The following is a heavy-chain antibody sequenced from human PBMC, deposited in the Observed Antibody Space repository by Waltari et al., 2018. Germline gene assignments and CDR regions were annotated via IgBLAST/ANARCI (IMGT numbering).Heavy chain of an antibody. CDR2: INGDGDST. D-gene: IGHD2-2*01. Sequence: EVQLVEAGGGLVQPGGSLSLSCAASGFTFSRYWLQWVRQVPGKEPVWVAHINGDGDSTSYADSVKGRFTISRDNAKNTVYLQMNSLGAEDTAVYYCARDLRDVVIVPAGSDTFDLWGQGTMVTVSS. CDR3: ARDLRDVVIVPAGSDTFDL. V-gene: IGHV3-74*01. J-gene: IGHJ3*01. CDR1: GFTFSRYW.